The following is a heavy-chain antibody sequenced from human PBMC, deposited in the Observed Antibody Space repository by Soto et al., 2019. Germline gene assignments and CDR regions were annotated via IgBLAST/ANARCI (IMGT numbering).Heavy chain of an antibody. V-gene: IGHV3-74*01. CDR2: INSDGSST. J-gene: IGHJ4*02. Sequence: GGSLRLSCAASGFTFSSYWMHWVRQAPGKGLVWVSRINSDGSSTSYADSVKGRFTISRDNAKNTLYLQMNSLRAEDTAVYYCARGGPWARGGPNYFDYWGQGTLVTVSS. CDR3: ARGGPWARGGPNYFDY. D-gene: IGHD3-16*01. CDR1: GFTFSSYW.